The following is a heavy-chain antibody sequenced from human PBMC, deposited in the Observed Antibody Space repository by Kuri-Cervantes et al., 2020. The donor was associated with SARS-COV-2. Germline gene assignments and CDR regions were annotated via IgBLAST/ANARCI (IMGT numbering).Heavy chain of an antibody. CDR1: GPTFINHY. D-gene: IGHD6-13*01. V-gene: IGHV1-18*01. Sequence: ASVKVSCKASGPTFINHYIHWVRQAPGQGLEWMGWISAYNGNTNYAQKLQGRVTMTTDTSTSTAYMELRSLRSDDTAVYYCARDLDPAAVHVIDYWGQGTLVTVSS. J-gene: IGHJ4*02. CDR2: ISAYNGNT. CDR3: ARDLDPAAVHVIDY.